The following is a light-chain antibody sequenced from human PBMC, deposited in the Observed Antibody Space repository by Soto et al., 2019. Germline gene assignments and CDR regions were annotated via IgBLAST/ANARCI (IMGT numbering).Light chain of an antibody. CDR1: SSNIGDYH. CDR3: AAWDDSLNGVV. V-gene: IGLV1-44*01. Sequence: QSVLTQPPSASGTPGQRVTISCSGTSSNIGDYHVHWYQQLPGAAPKVLIHSSHQRPSGVPARFSGSKSGTSASLAISGLQSEDEADYNCAAWDDSLNGVVFGGGTKLAVL. J-gene: IGLJ2*01. CDR2: SSH.